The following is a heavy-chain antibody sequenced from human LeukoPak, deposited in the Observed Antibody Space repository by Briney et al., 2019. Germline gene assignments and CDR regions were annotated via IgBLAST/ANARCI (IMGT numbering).Heavy chain of an antibody. CDR2: ISGGGGST. CDR1: GFTFSSYD. Sequence: GGSLRLSCAASGFTFSSYDMSRVRQAPGKGLEWVSGISGGGGSTYYADSVKGRFTISRDNSKNTLYLQMNSLRAEDTAVYYCASIFLWFVYDYWGQGTLVTVSS. CDR3: ASIFLWFVYDY. D-gene: IGHD3-10*01. V-gene: IGHV3-23*01. J-gene: IGHJ4*02.